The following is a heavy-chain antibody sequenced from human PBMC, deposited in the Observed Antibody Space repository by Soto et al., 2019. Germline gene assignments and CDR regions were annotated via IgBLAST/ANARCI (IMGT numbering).Heavy chain of an antibody. CDR1: GYTFTDYH. V-gene: IGHV1-2*04. CDR3: AMGYSTECSDGVCSFFYNHEMDV. J-gene: IGHJ6*02. D-gene: IGHD2-8*01. Sequence: QVHLVQSGAEVKKPGASVKVSCKASGYTFTDYHIYWVRQAPGQGLQWLGRINPRSGGTSTAQKFQGWVTMTRDTSIRTVYMELTSMRSDDTAVYYCAMGYSTECSDGVCSFFYNHEMDVWGQGTTVTVSS. CDR2: INPRSGGT.